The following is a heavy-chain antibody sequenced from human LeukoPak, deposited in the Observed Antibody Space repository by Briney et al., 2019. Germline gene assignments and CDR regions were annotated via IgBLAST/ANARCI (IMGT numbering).Heavy chain of an antibody. V-gene: IGHV3-23*01. CDR1: GFTVSSNY. CDR2: ISGSGVNT. CDR3: ARVGGYDVGAFDAFDI. Sequence: PGGSLRLSCAASGFTVSSNYMSWVRQAPGKGLEWVSAISGSGVNTYYADSVKGRFTISRGYSKNTLFLQMNSLRAEDTAVYYCARVGGYDVGAFDAFDIWGQGTMVTVSS. D-gene: IGHD5-12*01. J-gene: IGHJ3*02.